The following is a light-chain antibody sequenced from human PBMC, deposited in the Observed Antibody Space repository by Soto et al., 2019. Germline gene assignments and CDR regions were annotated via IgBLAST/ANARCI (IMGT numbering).Light chain of an antibody. CDR2: LGS. Sequence: DIVMTQSPLSLPVTPGESASISCRSSQSLLHSNGYNYLDWYLQKPGQSPQLLIYLGSNRASGVPDRFSGSGSGTDFTLKISRVEAEDVGVYYCMQALQIPDTFGQGTKLEIK. CDR1: QSLLHSNGYNY. CDR3: MQALQIPDT. V-gene: IGKV2-28*01. J-gene: IGKJ2*01.